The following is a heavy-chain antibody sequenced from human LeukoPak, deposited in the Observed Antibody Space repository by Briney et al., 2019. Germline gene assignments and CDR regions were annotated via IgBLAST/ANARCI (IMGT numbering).Heavy chain of an antibody. Sequence: SETLSLTCAVYGGSFSGYYWSWIRQPPGKGLEWIGEINHSGSTNYNPSLKSRVTISVDTSKNQFSLKLSSVTAADTAVYYCARRQRRDLNYWGQGTLVTVSS. D-gene: IGHD5-24*01. CDR1: GGSFSGYY. CDR2: INHSGST. J-gene: IGHJ4*02. V-gene: IGHV4-34*01. CDR3: ARRQRRDLNY.